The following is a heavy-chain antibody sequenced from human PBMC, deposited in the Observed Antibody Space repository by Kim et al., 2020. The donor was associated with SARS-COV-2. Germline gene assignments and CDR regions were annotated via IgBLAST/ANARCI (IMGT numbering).Heavy chain of an antibody. CDR2: INNNTGNP. D-gene: IGHD2-2*01. J-gene: IGHJ5*02. V-gene: IGHV7-4-1*01. CDR1: GYTFTSYP. CDR3: TRGCSSTSCYEGSVDP. Sequence: ASVKVSCKASGYTFTSYPINWVRQSPGQGLEWMGWINNNTGNPTYAQGFTGRFVFSLDTSVSTAYLQIGSIKAEDTGVYFCTRGCSSTSCYEGSVDPWGQGTLLAVSP.